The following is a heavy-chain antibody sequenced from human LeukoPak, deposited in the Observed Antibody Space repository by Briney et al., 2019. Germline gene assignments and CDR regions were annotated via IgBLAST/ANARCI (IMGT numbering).Heavy chain of an antibody. D-gene: IGHD3-22*01. J-gene: IGHJ4*02. CDR1: GFTFSSYA. CDR2: ISGGGGST. Sequence: GGSLRHSCSASGFTFSSYAMSSVRQAPGKGREWVSAISGGGGSTYYAVSVKGRFTISRDNSKNTLYLQMNSLRAEDTAVYYCAKGYDSSGYIDDWGQGTLVTVSS. CDR3: AKGYDSSGYIDD. V-gene: IGHV3-23*01.